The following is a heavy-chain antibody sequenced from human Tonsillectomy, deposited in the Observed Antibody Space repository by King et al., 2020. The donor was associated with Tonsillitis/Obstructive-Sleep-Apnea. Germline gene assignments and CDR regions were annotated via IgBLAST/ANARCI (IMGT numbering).Heavy chain of an antibody. D-gene: IGHD6-25*01. CDR1: GFTFTRYA. J-gene: IGHJ6*03. CDR3: AGGPAGANYYYMDG. CDR2: ISDNGAGT. Sequence: VQLVESGGGSVQPGGSLRLSCAASGFTFTRYAMTWVRQAPGKGLEWVSSISDNGAGTHYADSVKGRFTISRDNSKSTLYLQMNSLRVDDTAVYYCAGGPAGANYYYMDGWGKGTTVTVSS. V-gene: IGHV3-23*04.